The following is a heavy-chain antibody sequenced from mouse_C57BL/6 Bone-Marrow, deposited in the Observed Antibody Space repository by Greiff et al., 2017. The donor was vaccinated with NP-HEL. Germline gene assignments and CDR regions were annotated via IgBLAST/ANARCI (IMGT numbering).Heavy chain of an antibody. D-gene: IGHD2-1*01. Sequence: QVQLQQPGAELVKPGASVKLSCKASGYTFTSYWMQWVKQRPGPGLEWIGEIDPSDSYTNYNQKFKGKATLTVDTSSSTAYMQLSSLTSEDSAVYYCASGIYYGNSRYYFDYWGQGTTLTVSS. V-gene: IGHV1-50*01. CDR1: GYTFTSYW. J-gene: IGHJ2*01. CDR3: ASGIYYGNSRYYFDY. CDR2: IDPSDSYT.